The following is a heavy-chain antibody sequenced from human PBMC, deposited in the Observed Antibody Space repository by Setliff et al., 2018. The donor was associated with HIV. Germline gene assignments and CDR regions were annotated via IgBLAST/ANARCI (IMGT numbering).Heavy chain of an antibody. CDR3: ARLCSNGVCRPVGDHVFDV. V-gene: IGHV4-4*09. D-gene: IGHD2-8*01. CDR2: IDSNGRP. J-gene: IGHJ3*01. Sequence: PSETLSLTRIVSGAGISGYSWSWIRQPPGKGLEWIGDIDSNGRPNYNTSLNSRLTVSADPSKNQISMKLSSVTAADTAIYYCARLCSNGVCRPVGDHVFDVWGQGTMVTVSS. CDR1: GAGISGYS.